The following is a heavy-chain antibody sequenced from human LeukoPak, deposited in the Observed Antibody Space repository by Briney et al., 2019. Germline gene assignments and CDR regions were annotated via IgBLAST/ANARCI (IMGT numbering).Heavy chain of an antibody. CDR1: GYTFTSYG. Sequence: ASVKVSCKASGYTFTSYGISWVRQAPGHGLEWMGWISAYNGNTNYAQKLQGRVTMTTDTSTSTAYMELRSLSSDNAAVYYGGGNQSSGYDWFSYGGQGTPGPV. V-gene: IGHV1-18*01. CDR2: ISAYNGNT. J-gene: IGHJ4*02. CDR3: GGNQSSGYDWFSY. D-gene: IGHD5-12*01.